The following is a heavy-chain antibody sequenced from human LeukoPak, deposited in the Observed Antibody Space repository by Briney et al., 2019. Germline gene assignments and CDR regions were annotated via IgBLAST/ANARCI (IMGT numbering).Heavy chain of an antibody. CDR2: INHSGST. CDR3: AGGQQLVPRKYYYYGMDV. Sequence: SETLSLTCAVYGGSFSGYYWSWIRQPPGKGLEWIGEINHSGSTNYNPSLKSRVTISVDTSKNQFSLKLSSVTAADTAVYYCAGGQQLVPRKYYYYGMDVWGQGTTVTVSS. J-gene: IGHJ6*02. V-gene: IGHV4-34*01. D-gene: IGHD6-13*01. CDR1: GGSFSGYY.